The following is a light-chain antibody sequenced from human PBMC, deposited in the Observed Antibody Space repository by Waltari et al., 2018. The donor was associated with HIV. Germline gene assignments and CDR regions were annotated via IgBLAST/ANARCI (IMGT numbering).Light chain of an antibody. J-gene: IGKJ2*01. CDR3: QQYNSYSMYT. V-gene: IGKV1-5*03. CDR1: QSISNW. Sequence: DIQMTQSPSTLSASVGDRVTITCRTNQSISNWLAWYQQKPGKAPNLLIYKASRLESGVPSRFSGSGSGTEFTLTISSLQPEDFATYYCQQYNSYSMYTFGQGTKLEIK. CDR2: KAS.